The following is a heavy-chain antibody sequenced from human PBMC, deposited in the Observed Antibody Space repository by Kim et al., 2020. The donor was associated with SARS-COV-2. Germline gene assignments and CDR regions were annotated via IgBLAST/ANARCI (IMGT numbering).Heavy chain of an antibody. V-gene: IGHV1-69*13. Sequence: SVKVSCKASGGTFSSYAISWVRQAPGQGLEWMGGIIPIFGTANYAQKFQGRVTITADESTSTAYMELSSLRSEDTAVYYCARAKYSSSWSRRSYWYFDLWGRGTLVTVSS. D-gene: IGHD6-13*01. CDR1: GGTFSSYA. CDR3: ARAKYSSSWSRRSYWYFDL. CDR2: IIPIFGTA. J-gene: IGHJ2*01.